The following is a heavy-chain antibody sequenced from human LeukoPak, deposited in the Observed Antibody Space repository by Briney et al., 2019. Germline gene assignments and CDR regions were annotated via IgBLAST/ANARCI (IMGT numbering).Heavy chain of an antibody. CDR1: GFTFSNYG. Sequence: GGSLRLSCAASGFTFSNYGMHWVRQAPGKGLEWVAVIWYDGSNKYCADSVKGRFTISRDNSKNTLYLQMNSLRVEDTAVYYCARGWRGNSGSDHSVVYWGQGTLVTVSS. CDR2: IWYDGSNK. V-gene: IGHV3-33*01. D-gene: IGHD4-23*01. CDR3: ARGWRGNSGSDHSVVY. J-gene: IGHJ4*02.